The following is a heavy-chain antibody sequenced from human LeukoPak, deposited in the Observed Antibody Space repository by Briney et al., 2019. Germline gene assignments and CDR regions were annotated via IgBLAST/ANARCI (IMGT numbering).Heavy chain of an antibody. CDR3: AGDEGWTFDI. Sequence: GGSPRLSCAASGFSFSTHWMSWFRQAPGKGLEWVALIKQDGSVIHYVDSVKGRFTISRDNAKNSLSLQMNSLRADDTAVYYCAGDEGWTFDIWGQGTKVTVSS. V-gene: IGHV3-7*01. J-gene: IGHJ3*02. CDR2: IKQDGSVI. CDR1: GFSFSTHW. D-gene: IGHD5-24*01.